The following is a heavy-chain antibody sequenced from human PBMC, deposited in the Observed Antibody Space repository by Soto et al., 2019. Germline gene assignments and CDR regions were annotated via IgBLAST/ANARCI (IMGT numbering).Heavy chain of an antibody. CDR3: AREVGRVNMFRGDNAWFDP. J-gene: IGHJ5*02. CDR1: GYTFTSYG. Sequence: ASVKVSCKASGYTFTSYGISWVRQAPGQGLEWMGWISAYNGNTNYAQKLQGRVTMTTDTSTSTAYMELRSLRSGDTAVYYCAREVGRVNMFRGDNAWFDPWGQGTLVTVSS. D-gene: IGHD3-10*01. CDR2: ISAYNGNT. V-gene: IGHV1-18*01.